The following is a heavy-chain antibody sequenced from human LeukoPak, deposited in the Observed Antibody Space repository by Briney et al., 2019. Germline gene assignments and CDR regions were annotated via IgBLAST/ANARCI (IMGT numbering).Heavy chain of an antibody. J-gene: IGHJ4*02. V-gene: IGHV3-7*01. Sequence: GGSLRLSCAASGFTFSSYWMSWVRQAPGKGLEWVANIKEDGSEKYYVDSVKGRFTISRDNAKNSLSLQVNSLSAEDTAVYYCARSRSGYYEDYWGQGTLVTVSS. CDR1: GFTFSSYW. D-gene: IGHD3-22*01. CDR3: ARSRSGYYEDY. CDR2: IKEDGSEK.